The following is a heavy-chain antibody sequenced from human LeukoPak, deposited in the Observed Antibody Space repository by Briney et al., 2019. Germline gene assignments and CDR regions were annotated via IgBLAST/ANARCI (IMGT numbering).Heavy chain of an antibody. CDR2: IYYSRSP. Sequence: PSETLSLTCSLCGGPISSSPSYWGWIRHSPGKWLEWIENIYYSRSPHYDPSLKSRLTTSVHTSNNLFSLKLTSVTAADTAIYYCARQWYSSGWYGDWGQGILVTVSS. CDR1: GGPISSSPSY. J-gene: IGHJ4*02. V-gene: IGHV4-39*01. CDR3: ARQWYSSGWYGD. D-gene: IGHD6-19*01.